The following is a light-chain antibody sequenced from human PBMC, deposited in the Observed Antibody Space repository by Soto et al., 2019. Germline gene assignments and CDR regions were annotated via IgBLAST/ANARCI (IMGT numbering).Light chain of an antibody. Sequence: IVMTQAPGTLSVSPGERVTLSCRASQSVSSGLVWYQQKPGQAPRLLIYGASTRAAGIPARFSGSGSGTEFTLTISSLQSEDFAVYYCQQYDKWPRTFGQGTKVDNK. CDR1: QSVSSG. V-gene: IGKV3-15*01. J-gene: IGKJ1*01. CDR3: QQYDKWPRT. CDR2: GAS.